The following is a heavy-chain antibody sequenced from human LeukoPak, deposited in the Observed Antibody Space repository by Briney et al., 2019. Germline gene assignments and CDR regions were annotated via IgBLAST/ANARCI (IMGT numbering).Heavy chain of an antibody. V-gene: IGHV3-30*02. CDR1: GFTFSNYG. J-gene: IGHJ6*03. Sequence: GGSLRPSCAASGFTFSNYGMHWVRQAPGKGLEWVAFIRYDESNKYYADSVKGRFTISRDTSKNTLYLQMNSLRAEDSAVYYCAKISADRGSSYYYYYMDVWGKGTTVTVSS. D-gene: IGHD6-13*01. CDR3: AKISADRGSSYYYYYMDV. CDR2: IRYDESNK.